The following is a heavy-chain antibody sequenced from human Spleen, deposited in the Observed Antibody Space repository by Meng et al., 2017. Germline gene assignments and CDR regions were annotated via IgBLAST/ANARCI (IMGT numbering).Heavy chain of an antibody. CDR3: ARDYERWLQLEAFDI. D-gene: IGHD5-24*01. Sequence: GGSLRLSCTASGSIFSSFSVHWVRQAPGKGLEWVAAISYDGNTENYADSVKGRFTISRDNSKNTLHLQMNSLRAEDTAVYYCARDYERWLQLEAFDIWGQGTMVTVSS. CDR2: ISYDGNTE. CDR1: GSIFSSFS. V-gene: IGHV3-30*04. J-gene: IGHJ3*02.